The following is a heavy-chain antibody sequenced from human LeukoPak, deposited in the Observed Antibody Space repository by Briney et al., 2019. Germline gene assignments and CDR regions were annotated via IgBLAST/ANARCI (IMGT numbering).Heavy chain of an antibody. D-gene: IGHD3-10*01. J-gene: IGHJ4*02. CDR2: ISYDGSNK. CDR3: AKPTYYYGSGSTSYFDY. Sequence: GGSLRLSCAASGFTFSSYGMHWVRQAPGKGLEWVAVISYDGSNKYYADSVKGRFTISRDNSKNTLYLQMNSLRAEDTAVYYCAKPTYYYGSGSTSYFDYWGQGTLVTVSS. CDR1: GFTFSSYG. V-gene: IGHV3-30*18.